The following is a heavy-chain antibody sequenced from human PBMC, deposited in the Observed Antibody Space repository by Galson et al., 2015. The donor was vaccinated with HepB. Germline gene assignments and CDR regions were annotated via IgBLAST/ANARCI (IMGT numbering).Heavy chain of an antibody. CDR2: IIPIFGTA. D-gene: IGHD3-3*01. CDR1: GGTFSSYA. J-gene: IGHJ6*02. V-gene: IGHV1-69*06. Sequence: SVKVSCKASGGTFSSYAISWVRQAPGQGLEWMGGIIPIFGTANYAQKFQGRVTITADKSTSTAYMELSSLRSEDTAVYYCAREAAPVLRFFNVWGQGTTVTVSS. CDR3: AREAAPVLRFFNV.